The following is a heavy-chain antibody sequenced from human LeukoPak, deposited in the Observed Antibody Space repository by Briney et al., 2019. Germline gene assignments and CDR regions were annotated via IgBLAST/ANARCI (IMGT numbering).Heavy chain of an antibody. D-gene: IGHD4-17*01. CDR2: ISGSGGSI. CDR3: AKNDYGDYFGGDY. J-gene: IGHJ4*02. V-gene: IGHV3-23*01. Sequence: PGGSLRLSCAASGFTFSSYAMSWVRQAPGKGLERVSGISGSGGSIYYADSVKGRFTISRDNSKNTLYLQMNSLRADDTAVYYCAKNDYGDYFGGDYWGQGTLVTVSS. CDR1: GFTFSSYA.